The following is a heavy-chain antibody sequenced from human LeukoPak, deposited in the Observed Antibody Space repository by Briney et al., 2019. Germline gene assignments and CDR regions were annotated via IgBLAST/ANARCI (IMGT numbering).Heavy chain of an antibody. J-gene: IGHJ5*02. Sequence: GASVKVSCKASGGTFSSYAISWVRQAPGQGLEWMGGIIPIFGTANYAQKFQGRVTITTDESTSTAYMELSSLRSEDTAVYYCARDREYTDYLHNWFDPWRQGTLVTVSS. CDR3: ARDREYTDYLHNWFDP. CDR2: IIPIFGTA. D-gene: IGHD3-16*01. CDR1: GGTFSSYA. V-gene: IGHV1-69*05.